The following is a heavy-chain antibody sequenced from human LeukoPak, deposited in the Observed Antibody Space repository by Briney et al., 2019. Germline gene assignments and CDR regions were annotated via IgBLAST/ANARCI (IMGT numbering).Heavy chain of an antibody. J-gene: IGHJ4*02. V-gene: IGHV3-30-3*01. CDR2: ISYDGSNK. D-gene: IGHD4-17*01. CDR3: ARKRYGDYDGIVAS. CDR1: GFTFSSYA. Sequence: GGSLRLSCAASGFTFSSYAMHWVRQAPGKGLEWVAVISYDGSNKYYADSVKGRFTISRDNSKNTLYPQMNSLRAEDTAVYYCARKRYGDYDGIVASWGQGSLVTVSS.